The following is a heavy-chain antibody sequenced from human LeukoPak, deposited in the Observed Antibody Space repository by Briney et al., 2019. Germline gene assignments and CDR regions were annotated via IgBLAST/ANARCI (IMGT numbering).Heavy chain of an antibody. J-gene: IGHJ3*02. Sequence: GGSLRLSCAASGFTFSSYWMSWVRQAPGKGLEWVANIKQDGSEKYYVDSVKGRFTISRDNAKNSLYLQMNSLRAEDTAVYYCARDGDWYGSGGYYNFDAFDIWGQGTMVTVSS. CDR2: IKQDGSEK. CDR1: GFTFSSYW. CDR3: ARDGDWYGSGGYYNFDAFDI. V-gene: IGHV3-7*03. D-gene: IGHD3-10*01.